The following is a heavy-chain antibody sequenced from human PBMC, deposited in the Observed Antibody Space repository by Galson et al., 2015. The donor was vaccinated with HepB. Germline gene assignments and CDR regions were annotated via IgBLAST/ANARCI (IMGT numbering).Heavy chain of an antibody. CDR3: VRGGADGAGQDFFEF. CDR1: GFTFSSYW. CDR2: VKKDGSKI. J-gene: IGHJ4*01. V-gene: IGHV3-74*01. D-gene: IGHD3-10*01. Sequence: SLRLSCAASGFTFSSYWMHWVRQAPGKGLVWVSRVKKDGSKINYADSVKGRFTISRDNAKNTLYLQMNSLRAEDTAVFYCVRGGADGAGQDFFEFWGQGTLVTVSS.